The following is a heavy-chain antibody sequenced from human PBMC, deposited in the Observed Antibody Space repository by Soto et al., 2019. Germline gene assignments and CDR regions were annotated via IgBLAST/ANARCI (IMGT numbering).Heavy chain of an antibody. Sequence: GGSLRLSCTASGFTFGDYAMSWVRQAPGKGLEWVGFIRSKAYGGTTEYAASVKGRFTISRDDSKSIAYLQMNSLKTEDTAVYYCTRARGYDSSGYYRTYYYYYYGMDVWGQGTRSPSP. CDR3: TRARGYDSSGYYRTYYYYYYGMDV. CDR1: GFTFGDYA. V-gene: IGHV3-49*04. J-gene: IGHJ6*02. CDR2: IRSKAYGGTT. D-gene: IGHD3-22*01.